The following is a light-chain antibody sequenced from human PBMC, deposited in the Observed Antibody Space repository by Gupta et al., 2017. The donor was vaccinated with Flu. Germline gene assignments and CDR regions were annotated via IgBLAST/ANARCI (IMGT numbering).Light chain of an antibody. Sequence: KVTSAGAENSSNMGNNYVSWYQQLPGTAPKLLIYDDNKRPSGIPDRFSGSKSGTSATLRITGLQTGDEADYYCGTCDSSRSAVVFGGGTKLTGL. CDR1: SSNMGNNY. V-gene: IGLV1-51*01. J-gene: IGLJ2*01. CDR3: GTCDSSRSAVV. CDR2: DDN.